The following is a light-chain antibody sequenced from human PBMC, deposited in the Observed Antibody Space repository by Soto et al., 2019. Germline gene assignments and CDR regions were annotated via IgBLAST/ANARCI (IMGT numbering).Light chain of an antibody. CDR1: SSDVGGYNY. CDR2: EVS. V-gene: IGLV2-14*01. CDR3: SSHTSSKTPVV. J-gene: IGLJ1*01. Sequence: QSVLTQPASVSGSPGQSITISCTGTSSDVGGYNYVSWYQQHPGKAPKLMIYEVSNRPSGVSNRFSGSKSGNTASLTISGLQAEDEADYYCSSHTSSKTPVVFGTGTKLTVL.